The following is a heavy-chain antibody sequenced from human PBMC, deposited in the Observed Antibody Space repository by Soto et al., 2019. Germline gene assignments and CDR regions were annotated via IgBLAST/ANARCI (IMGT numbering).Heavy chain of an antibody. CDR3: ARPGPYGEYDFDY. J-gene: IGHJ4*02. D-gene: IGHD4-17*01. CDR1: GFTFSSYS. Sequence: EVQLVESGGGLVQPGGSLRLSCAASGFTFSSYSMNWVRQAPGKGLEWVSYISSSSSTIYYADSVKGRFTISRDNAKNSLYLQMNSLRAEDTAVYYCARPGPYGEYDFDYWGQGTLVTVSS. CDR2: ISSSSSTI. V-gene: IGHV3-48*01.